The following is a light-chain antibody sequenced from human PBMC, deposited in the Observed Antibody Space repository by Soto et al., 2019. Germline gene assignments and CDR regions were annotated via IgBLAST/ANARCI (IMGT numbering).Light chain of an antibody. V-gene: IGLV1-47*01. Sequence: QSVLTQPPSLSGTPGQRATSLCSGGNLNVKNNFEYWYQQFAGTAPKLLIFSNNRRPSGVPDRFSGSKSGSSASLAISGLRPEDEADYYCASWDDSLSETVFGGGTQLTVL. CDR3: ASWDDSLSETV. CDR2: SNN. CDR1: NLNVKNNF. J-gene: IGLJ7*01.